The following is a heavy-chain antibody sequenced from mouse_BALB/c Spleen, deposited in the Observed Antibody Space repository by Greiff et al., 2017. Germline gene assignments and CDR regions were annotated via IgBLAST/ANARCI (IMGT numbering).Heavy chain of an antibody. CDR2: ISSGSSTI. V-gene: IGHV5-17*02. CDR3: ARERDTVFDY. Sequence: EVQRVESGGGLVQPGGSRKLSCAASGFTFSSFGMHWVRQAPEKGLEWVAYISSGSSTIYYADTVKGRFTISRDNPKNTLFLQMTSLRSEDTAMYYCARERDTVFDYWGQGTTLTVSS. CDR1: GFTFSSFG. J-gene: IGHJ2*01. D-gene: IGHD1-1*01.